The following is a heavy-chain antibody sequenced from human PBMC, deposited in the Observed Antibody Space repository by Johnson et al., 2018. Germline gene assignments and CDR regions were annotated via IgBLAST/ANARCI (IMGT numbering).Heavy chain of an antibody. D-gene: IGHD3-3*01. J-gene: IGHJ6*03. CDR3: AKSLVQGRAIFGGATGYYMDV. CDR1: GFTFNNYA. V-gene: IGHV3-23*01. CDR2: ISDSGGST. Sequence: VQLQESGGGLVQPGGSLRLSCAASGFTFNNYALSWVRQAPGKGLEWVSGISDSGGSTDYADSVRGRFTISRGNSKNTLYLQMNSLRAEDTAVYYCAKSLVQGRAIFGGATGYYMDVWGEGTTVTVSS.